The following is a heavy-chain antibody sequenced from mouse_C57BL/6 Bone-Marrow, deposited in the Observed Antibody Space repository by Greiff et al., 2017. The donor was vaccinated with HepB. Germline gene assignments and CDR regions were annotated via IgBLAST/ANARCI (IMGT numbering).Heavy chain of an antibody. V-gene: IGHV1-69*01. CDR1: GYTFTSYW. CDR3: ARRKRVYYGSSYVGYFDV. CDR2: IDPSDSYT. D-gene: IGHD1-1*01. J-gene: IGHJ1*03. Sequence: QVQLQQSGAELVMPGASVKLSCKASGYTFTSYWMHWVKQRPGQGLEWIGEIDPSDSYTNYNQKFKGKSTLTVDKSSSTAYMQLSSLTSEDSAVYYCARRKRVYYGSSYVGYFDVWGTGTTVTVSS.